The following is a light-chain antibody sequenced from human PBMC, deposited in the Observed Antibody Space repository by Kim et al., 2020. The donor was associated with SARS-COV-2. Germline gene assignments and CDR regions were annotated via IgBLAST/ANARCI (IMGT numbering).Light chain of an antibody. Sequence: GQSLTISCTGTNSDVGGYNTVSWYQQHPGKAPKLVTDGVADRPSGVFNRFSGSKSGNTASLTISGLQPEDEADYYCSSYSSNTTMVFGGGTKVTVL. J-gene: IGLJ3*02. CDR2: GVA. CDR3: SSYSSNTTMV. CDR1: NSDVGGYNT. V-gene: IGLV2-14*03.